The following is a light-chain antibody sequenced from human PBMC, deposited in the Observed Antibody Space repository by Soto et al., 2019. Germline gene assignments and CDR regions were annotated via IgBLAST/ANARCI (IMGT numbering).Light chain of an antibody. CDR1: SANIGAGYD. Sequence: QSVLTQPPSVSGAPGQRVTISCTGSSANIGAGYDVHWYQQLPGTAPKLLIYGNSNRPSGVPDRFSGSKSGNSASLTVSGLQAEDEADYYCSSYAGSNNLGGFGTGTKVTVL. CDR2: GNS. J-gene: IGLJ1*01. CDR3: SSYAGSNNLGG. V-gene: IGLV1-40*01.